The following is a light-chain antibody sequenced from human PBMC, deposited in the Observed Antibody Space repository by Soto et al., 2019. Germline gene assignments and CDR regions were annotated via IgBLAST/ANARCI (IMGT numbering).Light chain of an antibody. Sequence: QSALTQPASVSGSPGQSITISCTGTSSDVGGYNLVSWYQQHPGKAPKLMIFEGSKRPSGVSNRFSGSKAGNTASLTISGLQDEDEADYYCSSYTSSSTVVFGGGTKVTVL. V-gene: IGLV2-14*02. J-gene: IGLJ2*01. CDR3: SSYTSSSTVV. CDR2: EGS. CDR1: SSDVGGYNL.